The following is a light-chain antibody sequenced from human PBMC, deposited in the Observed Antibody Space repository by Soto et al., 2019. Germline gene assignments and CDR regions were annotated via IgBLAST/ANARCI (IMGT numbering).Light chain of an antibody. J-gene: IGKJ1*01. Sequence: DIQMIQSPSSLSASVGDTVTITCRASQYINNYLNWYQQKPGKAPNLLIYAASSLQSGVPSRSSGSGSGTHFTLTISSLQPEDFATYYCQQSYLTPRTFGQGTKVEIK. V-gene: IGKV1-39*01. CDR1: QYINNY. CDR3: QQSYLTPRT. CDR2: AAS.